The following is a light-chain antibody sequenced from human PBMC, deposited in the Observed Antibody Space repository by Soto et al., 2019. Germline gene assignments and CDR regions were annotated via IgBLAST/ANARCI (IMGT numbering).Light chain of an antibody. CDR2: EVS. J-gene: IGLJ1*01. CDR1: GSDVGDYNY. CDR3: CSYTGTPYV. V-gene: IGLV2-8*01. Sequence: QSALTQPPSASGSPGQSVTISCTGTGSDVGDYNYVSWYQQHPGKAPKLMIYEVSKRPSGVPDRFSGSKSGNTASLTVSGLQAEDEANYYCCSYTGTPYVFGTGTELTVL.